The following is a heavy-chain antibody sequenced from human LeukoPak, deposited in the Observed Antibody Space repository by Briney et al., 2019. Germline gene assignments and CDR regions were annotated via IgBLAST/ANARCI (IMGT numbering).Heavy chain of an antibody. CDR3: ARHAKRYYFDY. V-gene: IGHV4-59*08. CDR2: IYYSGST. Sequence: PSETLSLTCTVSGGSISSYYWSWIRQPPGKGLEWIGYIYYSGSTNYNPSLKSRVTISVDTSKNQFSLKLSSVTAADTAVYYCARHAKRYYFDYWGQGTLVTVSS. CDR1: GGSISSYY. J-gene: IGHJ4*02.